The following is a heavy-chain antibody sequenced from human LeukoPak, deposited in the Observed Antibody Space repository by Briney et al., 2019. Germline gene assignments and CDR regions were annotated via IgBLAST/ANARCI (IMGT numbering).Heavy chain of an antibody. V-gene: IGHV4-34*01. CDR3: ASSGRTTL. Sequence: SETLSLTCAVYGGSFSGYYWSWIRQPPGRGLEWIGGMYYNGETYYNPSLKSRVTISVDRSKNQFSLKLSSVTAADTAVYYCASSGRTTLWGQGTLVTVSS. CDR1: GGSFSGYY. J-gene: IGHJ4*02. CDR2: MYYNGET. D-gene: IGHD1-1*01.